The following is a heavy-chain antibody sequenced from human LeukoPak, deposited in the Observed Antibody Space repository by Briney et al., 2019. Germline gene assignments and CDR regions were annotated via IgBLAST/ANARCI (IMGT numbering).Heavy chain of an antibody. CDR2: IYYSGST. CDR3: ARDYDSSGYYSPGVDY. Sequence: SETLSLTCTVSGGSISSSSYYWGWIRQPPGKGLEWIGSIYYSGSTYYNPSLKSRVTISVDTSKNQFSLKLSSVTAADTAVYYCARDYDSSGYYSPGVDYWGQGTLVTVSS. J-gene: IGHJ4*02. V-gene: IGHV4-39*07. CDR1: GGSISSSSYY. D-gene: IGHD3-22*01.